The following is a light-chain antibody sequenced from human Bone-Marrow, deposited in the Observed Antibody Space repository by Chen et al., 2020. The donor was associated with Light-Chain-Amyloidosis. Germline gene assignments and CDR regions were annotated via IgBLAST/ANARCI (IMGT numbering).Light chain of an antibody. J-gene: IGLJ3*02. CDR2: EDD. V-gene: IGLV6-57*01. CDR3: QSYQGSSQGV. Sequence: NFMLTQPHSVSESPGKTVIISCTRSSGSIATNYVQWYQQRPGSSPTTVLYEDDQRPSGVPDRFSGSSDRSSNSASLTISGLKTDDEADYYCQSYQGSSQGVFGGGTKLTVL. CDR1: SGSIATNY.